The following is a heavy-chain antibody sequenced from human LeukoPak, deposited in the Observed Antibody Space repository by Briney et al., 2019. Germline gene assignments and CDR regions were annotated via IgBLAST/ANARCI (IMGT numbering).Heavy chain of an antibody. CDR2: IYTSGST. Sequence: SETLSLTCTVSGGSFSSYYWSWVRQPPGKGLQCIGYIYTSGSTNYNPPLKSRVTISVDTSKNQFSLKLNSVTAADTAVYYCARSTMIALFDYWGQGTLVTVSS. D-gene: IGHD3-22*01. CDR3: ARSTMIALFDY. V-gene: IGHV4-4*09. CDR1: GGSFSSYY. J-gene: IGHJ4*02.